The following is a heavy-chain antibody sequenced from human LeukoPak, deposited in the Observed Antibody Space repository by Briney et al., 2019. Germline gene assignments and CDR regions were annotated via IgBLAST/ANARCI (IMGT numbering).Heavy chain of an antibody. CDR3: ARANYGSGSNYLYGMDV. CDR2: IWHDGTNK. J-gene: IGHJ6*02. CDR1: GFIFSRYG. D-gene: IGHD3-10*01. V-gene: IGHV3-33*01. Sequence: GMSLRHSCAASGFIFSRYGMHWVRQAAGKGLEWVAVIWHDGTNKYYADSVRGRFSISRDNSKNTLYLQMNSLRADDTAVYSCARANYGSGSNYLYGMDVWGQGTTVTVSS.